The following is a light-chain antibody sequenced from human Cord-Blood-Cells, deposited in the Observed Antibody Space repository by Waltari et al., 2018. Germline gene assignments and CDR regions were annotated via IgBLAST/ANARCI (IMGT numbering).Light chain of an antibody. CDR2: GAS. CDR1: QSVSSSY. Sequence: EIVLTQSPGTLSLPRGERATLSCRASQSVSSSYLAWYQQKPGQAPRLLIYGASSRATGIPDRFSGSGSGTDFTLTISRLEPEDFAVYYCQQYGSSPYTFGQGTKLEIK. CDR3: QQYGSSPYT. V-gene: IGKV3-20*01. J-gene: IGKJ2*01.